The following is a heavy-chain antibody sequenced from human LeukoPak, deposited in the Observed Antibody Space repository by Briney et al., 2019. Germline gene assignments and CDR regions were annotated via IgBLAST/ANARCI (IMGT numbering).Heavy chain of an antibody. CDR3: AKASTVLKPIDS. CDR1: GFSFSVYE. V-gene: IGHV3-23*01. D-gene: IGHD1-14*01. CDR2: ISPIGSRT. Sequence: GSLRLSCAASGFSFSVYEMHWVRQAPGKGLEWVSAISPIGSRTYYADSVKGRFTISRDNSKNTLYLQMNSLRAGDTAIYYCAKASTVLKPIDSWGQGTLVTVSS. J-gene: IGHJ4*02.